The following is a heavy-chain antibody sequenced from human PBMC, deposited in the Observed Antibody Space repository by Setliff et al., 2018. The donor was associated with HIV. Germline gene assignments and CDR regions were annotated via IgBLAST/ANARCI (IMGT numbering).Heavy chain of an antibody. J-gene: IGHJ6*03. Sequence: SETLSLTCTVSGGSISTNSYYWGWIRQSTGKGLEWVGNVHNSGGTNYNPSLKSRVSISVDTSKNQFSLNVNSVTAPDTAIYYCVRHTRDTSSAHYYYYIDVWGKGTTVTVSS. CDR3: VRHTRDTSSAHYYYYIDV. CDR1: GGSISTNSYY. D-gene: IGHD5-18*01. CDR2: VHNSGGT. V-gene: IGHV4-39*01.